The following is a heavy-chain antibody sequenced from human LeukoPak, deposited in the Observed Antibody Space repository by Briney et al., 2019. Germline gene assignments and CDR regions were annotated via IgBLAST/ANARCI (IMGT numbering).Heavy chain of an antibody. CDR3: AKDKEQWYSSGWPDY. CDR1: GFTFDDYA. CDR2: ISWNSGSI. D-gene: IGHD6-19*01. V-gene: IGHV3-9*01. J-gene: IGHJ4*02. Sequence: PGGSLRLSCAASGFTFDDYAMHWVRQAPGKGLEWVSGISWNSGSIGYADSVKGRFTISRDNAKNSLYLKMNSMRDEDTALYYCAKDKEQWYSSGWPDYWGQGTLVTVSS.